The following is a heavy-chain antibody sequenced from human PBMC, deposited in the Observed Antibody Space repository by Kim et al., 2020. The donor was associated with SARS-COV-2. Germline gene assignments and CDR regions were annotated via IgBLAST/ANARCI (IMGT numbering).Heavy chain of an antibody. CDR2: IRSKAYGGTT. V-gene: IGHV3-49*04. Sequence: GGSLRLSCTASGFTFGDYAMSWVRQAPGKGLEWVGFIRSKAYGGTTEYAASVKGRFTISRDDSKSIAYLQMNSLKTEDTAVYYCTRDLDYGGNSRNGGISYYYYGMDVWGQGTTVTVSS. D-gene: IGHD4-17*01. CDR1: GFTFGDYA. J-gene: IGHJ6*02. CDR3: TRDLDYGGNSRNGGISYYYYGMDV.